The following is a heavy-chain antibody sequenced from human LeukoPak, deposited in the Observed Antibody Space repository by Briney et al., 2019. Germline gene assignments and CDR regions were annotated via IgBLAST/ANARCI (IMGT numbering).Heavy chain of an antibody. CDR1: GYTLTELS. CDR3: SSSKVPNYYDSSGLRAGYYFDY. Sequence: GASVKVSCKVSGYTLTELSMHWVRQAPGKGLEWMGGFDPEDGETIYAQKFQGRVTMTEDTSTDTAYMELSSLRSEDTAVYYCSSSKVPNYYDSSGLRAGYYFDYWGQGTLVTVSS. D-gene: IGHD3-22*01. CDR2: FDPEDGET. V-gene: IGHV1-24*01. J-gene: IGHJ4*02.